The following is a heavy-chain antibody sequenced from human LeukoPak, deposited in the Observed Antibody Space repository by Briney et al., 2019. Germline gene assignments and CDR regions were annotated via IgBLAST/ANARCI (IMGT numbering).Heavy chain of an antibody. Sequence: PGRSLRLSCAASGFTFDDYAMHWVRQAPGKGLEWVSGISWNSGSIGYADSVKGRFTISRDNAKNSLYLQMNSLRAEDTALYYCAKLEEGRNGYFDYWGQGTLVTVSS. CDR3: AKLEEGRNGYFDY. CDR2: ISWNSGSI. V-gene: IGHV3-9*01. D-gene: IGHD2-8*01. J-gene: IGHJ4*02. CDR1: GFTFDDYA.